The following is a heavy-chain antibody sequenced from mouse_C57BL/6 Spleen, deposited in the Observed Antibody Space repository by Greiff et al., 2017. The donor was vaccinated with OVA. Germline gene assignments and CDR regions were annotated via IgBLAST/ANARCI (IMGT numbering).Heavy chain of an antibody. D-gene: IGHD2-13*01. V-gene: IGHV1-69*01. CDR1: GYTFTSYW. CDR3: GRVGEYGPAY. Sequence: QVQLQQPGAELVMPGASVKLSCKASGYTFTSYWMHWVKQRPGQGLEWIGEIDPSDSYTNYNQKFKGKSTLTVDKSSSTAYMQLSSLTSEDSAVYYCGRVGEYGPAYWGQGTLVTVSA. J-gene: IGHJ3*01. CDR2: IDPSDSYT.